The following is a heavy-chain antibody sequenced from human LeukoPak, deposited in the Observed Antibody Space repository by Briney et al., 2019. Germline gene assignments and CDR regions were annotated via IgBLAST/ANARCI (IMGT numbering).Heavy chain of an antibody. CDR2: IYSGGST. D-gene: IGHD2-21*02. CDR3: AREGYCGGDCYSGAQFDY. J-gene: IGHJ4*02. Sequence: GGSLRLPCAASGFTVSSNYMSWVRQAPGKGLEWVSVIYSGGSTYYADSVKGRFTISRDNSKNTLYLQMNSLRAEDTAVYYCAREGYCGGDCYSGAQFDYWGQGTLVTVSS. CDR1: GFTVSSNY. V-gene: IGHV3-66*01.